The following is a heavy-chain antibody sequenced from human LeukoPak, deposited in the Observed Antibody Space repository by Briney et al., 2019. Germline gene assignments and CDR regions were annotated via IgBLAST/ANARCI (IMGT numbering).Heavy chain of an antibody. D-gene: IGHD1-1*01. Sequence: SETLSLTCTVSGGSISPYYWSWIRQPPGKGLEWIGYIYYSGSTNYNPSLKSRVTMSVDTSKNQFSLKVRSVTAADTAFYYCARGRRRLDYWGQGILVTVSP. CDR1: GGSISPYY. J-gene: IGHJ4*02. V-gene: IGHV4-59*01. CDR2: IYYSGST. CDR3: ARGRRRLDY.